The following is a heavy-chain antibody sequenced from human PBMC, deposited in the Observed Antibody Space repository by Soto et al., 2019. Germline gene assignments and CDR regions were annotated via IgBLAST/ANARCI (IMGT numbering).Heavy chain of an antibody. V-gene: IGHV1-18*01. CDR3: AIFLGSVDYYYYVDV. Sequence: GASVKVSFKASGYTFTSYGISWVRQAPGQGLEWMGWISAYNGNTNYAQKLQGRVTMTTDTSTSTAYMELRSLRSDGTAVYYCAIFLGSVDYYYYVDVWGKGTTVSVSS. J-gene: IGHJ6*03. CDR2: ISAYNGNT. CDR1: GYTFTSYG. D-gene: IGHD3-10*01.